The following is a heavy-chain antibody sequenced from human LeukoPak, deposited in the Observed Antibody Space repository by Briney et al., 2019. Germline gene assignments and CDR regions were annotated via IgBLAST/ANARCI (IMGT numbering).Heavy chain of an antibody. D-gene: IGHD5/OR15-5a*01. CDR1: GGTFISYA. Sequence: ASVKVSCKASGGTFISYAISWVRQAPGQGLEWMGGIIPIFGTANYAQKFQGRVTITADESTSTAYMELSSLRSEDTAVYYCASGPMVYGQYYYYYMDVWGKGTTVTVSS. V-gene: IGHV1-69*13. CDR2: IIPIFGTA. CDR3: ASGPMVYGQYYYYYMDV. J-gene: IGHJ6*03.